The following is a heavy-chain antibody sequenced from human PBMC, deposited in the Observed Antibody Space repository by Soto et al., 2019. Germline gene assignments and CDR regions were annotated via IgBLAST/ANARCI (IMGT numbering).Heavy chain of an antibody. V-gene: IGHV5-51*01. J-gene: IGHJ4*02. CDR2: IFPGDFDT. CDR3: ERTISGWFFAS. D-gene: IGHD6-19*01. CDR1: GYSFTSQW. Sequence: PGESLKISCKASGYSFTSQWIGWVRQVPGKGLEWIGIIFPGDFDTRYSPSFQGQVTISADKSINTAYLQWSSLKASDSAMYYCERTISGWFFASWGQGTLVTVSS.